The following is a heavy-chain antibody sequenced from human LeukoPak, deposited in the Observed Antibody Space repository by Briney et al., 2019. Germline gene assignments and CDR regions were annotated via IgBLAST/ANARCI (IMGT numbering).Heavy chain of an antibody. J-gene: IGHJ4*02. V-gene: IGHV3-23*01. CDR1: GFNFDNHA. CDR3: ARDILRIAVTATFDF. CDR2: ISGTSGRT. D-gene: IGHD1/OR15-1a*01. Sequence: GGSLRLSCAASGFNFDNHAMNWVRQAPGKGLEWVSTISGTSGRTFYSDSVKGRFTISRDTSNNTLFLHMRGLRAEDTATYYCARDILRIAVTATFDFWGLGTLVTVSS.